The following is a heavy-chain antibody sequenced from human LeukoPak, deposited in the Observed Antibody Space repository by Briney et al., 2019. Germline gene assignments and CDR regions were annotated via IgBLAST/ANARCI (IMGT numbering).Heavy chain of an antibody. Sequence: GGSLRLACAGAGSPISGYTLNWVRQAPGKGLEWVSSITGGSTYINHIGSVQGRFTVSRDNARNSLYLQLNSLKVEDTAIYYCAAGACVGNCFGNYFDPWGQGTLVIVSS. V-gene: IGHV3-21*04. CDR2: ITGGSTYI. CDR1: GSPISGYT. D-gene: IGHD4-23*01. J-gene: IGHJ5*02. CDR3: AAGACVGNCFGNYFDP.